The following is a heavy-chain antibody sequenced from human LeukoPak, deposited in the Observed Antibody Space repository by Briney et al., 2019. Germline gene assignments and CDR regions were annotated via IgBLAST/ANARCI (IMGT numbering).Heavy chain of an antibody. Sequence: GGSLRLSCAASGFTFSTYAVTWVRQPPGKGLEWVSSISASGGSTYYADSVKGRFTISRDNSQNTLYLQMNSLRAEDTAVYYCAKGPRESIVAAAHFDYWGQGTLVTVSA. J-gene: IGHJ4*02. CDR1: GFTFSTYA. V-gene: IGHV3-23*01. CDR3: AKGPRESIVAAAHFDY. CDR2: ISASGGST. D-gene: IGHD6-13*01.